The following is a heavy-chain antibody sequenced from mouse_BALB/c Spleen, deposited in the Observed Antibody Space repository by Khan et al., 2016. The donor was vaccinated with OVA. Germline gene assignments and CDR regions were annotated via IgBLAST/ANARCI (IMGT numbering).Heavy chain of an antibody. V-gene: IGHV1-20*02. J-gene: IGHJ2*01. CDR3: ARKNRSDFDY. CDR1: GYSFTGYF. Sequence: VQLQQSGPELVKPGASVKISCKASGYSFTGYFMHWVMQSHGKGLEWIGRINPHIGETLYNQKFKGKATLTVDESSSTAHMELRSLASEDSAVYYCARKNRSDFDYWGQGTTLTVSS. D-gene: IGHD1-1*01. CDR2: INPHIGET.